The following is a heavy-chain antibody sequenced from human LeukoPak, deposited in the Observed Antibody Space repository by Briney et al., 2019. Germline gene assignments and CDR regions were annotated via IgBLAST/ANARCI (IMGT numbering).Heavy chain of an antibody. CDR1: GFTFSSYA. J-gene: IGHJ4*02. CDR2: ISGSGGST. CDR3: AKFLWFGELLTVWDY. Sequence: PGGSLRLSCAASGFTFSSYAMSWVRQAPGKGLEWVSAISGSGGSTYYAVSVKGRFTISRDNSKNTLYLQMNSLRAEDTAVYYCAKFLWFGELLTVWDYWGQGTLVTVSS. V-gene: IGHV3-23*01. D-gene: IGHD3-10*01.